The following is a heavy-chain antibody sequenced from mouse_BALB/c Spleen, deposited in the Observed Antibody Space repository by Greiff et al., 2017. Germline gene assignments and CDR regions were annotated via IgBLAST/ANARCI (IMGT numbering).Heavy chain of an antibody. V-gene: IGHV1-55*01. D-gene: IGHD2-10*01. CDR2: IYPGSGST. CDR1: GYNFTSYW. CDR3: ARGTYYGPYGGFAY. Sequence: QVQLQQPGAELVKPGTSVKLSCKASGYNFTSYWINWVKLRPGQGLEWIGDIYPGSGSTNYNEKFKSKATLTVDTSSSTAYMQLSSLASEDSALYDGARGTYYGPYGGFAYWGQGTLVTVSA. J-gene: IGHJ3*01.